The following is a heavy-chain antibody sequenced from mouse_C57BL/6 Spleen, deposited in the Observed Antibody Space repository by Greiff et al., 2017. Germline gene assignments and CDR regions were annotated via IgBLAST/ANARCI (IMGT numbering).Heavy chain of an antibody. J-gene: IGHJ4*01. CDR3: RYCNYCMDD. CDR2: INPSNGGT. CDR1: GYTFTSYW. V-gene: IGHV1-53*01. D-gene: IGHD1-1*01. Sequence: QFQLQQPGTELVKPGASVKLSCKASGYTFTSYWMNWVKQRPGQGLEWIGDINPSNGGTNYNEKFQSKATLTVDKSSSTAYMQLSSLTSEDSAGXYGRYCNYCMDDWGQGTSVTVSA.